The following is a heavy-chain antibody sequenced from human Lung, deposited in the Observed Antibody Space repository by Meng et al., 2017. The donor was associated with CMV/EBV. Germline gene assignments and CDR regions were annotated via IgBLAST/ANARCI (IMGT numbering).Heavy chain of an antibody. CDR2: IYYTGST. J-gene: IGHJ4*02. CDR1: GGSISSGDYY. CDR3: ARVGGCSGGGCYHRLFDY. D-gene: IGHD2-15*01. Sequence: QVRPQESGPGLVKPSQTLSLTCTVSGGSISSGDYYWSWIRQPPGKGLEWIGYIYYTGSTYYNPSLKSRVIISVDTSKNQFSLKLNSVTAADTAVYYCARVGGCSGGGCYHRLFDYWGQGTLVTVSS. V-gene: IGHV4-30-4*01.